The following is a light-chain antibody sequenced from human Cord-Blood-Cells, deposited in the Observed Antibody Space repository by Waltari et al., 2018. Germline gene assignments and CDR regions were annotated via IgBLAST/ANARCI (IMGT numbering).Light chain of an antibody. CDR2: AAS. J-gene: IGKJ1*01. CDR3: QQSYSTPWT. V-gene: IGKV1-39*01. CDR1: QSISSN. Sequence: DLQMTQSPPSLSASVGDRVTITCRASQSISSNLNWYQQKPGKAPKLLIYAASSLQSGVPSRFSGSGSGTDFTLTISSLQPEDFATYYCQQSYSTPWTFGQGTKVEIK.